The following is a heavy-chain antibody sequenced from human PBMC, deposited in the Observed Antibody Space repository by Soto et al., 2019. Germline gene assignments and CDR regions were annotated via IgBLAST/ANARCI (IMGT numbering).Heavy chain of an antibody. V-gene: IGHV3-30*18. CDR1: GFTFSSYG. CDR3: AKDQIKQWLMVLYYYGMDV. CDR2: ISYDGSNK. D-gene: IGHD6-19*01. Sequence: QVQLVESGGGVVQPGRSLRLSCAASGFTFSSYGMHWVRQAPGKGLEWVAVISYDGSNKYYADSVKGRFTISRDNSKNTLYLQMHSLRAEDTAVYYCAKDQIKQWLMVLYYYGMDVWGQGTTVTVSS. J-gene: IGHJ6*02.